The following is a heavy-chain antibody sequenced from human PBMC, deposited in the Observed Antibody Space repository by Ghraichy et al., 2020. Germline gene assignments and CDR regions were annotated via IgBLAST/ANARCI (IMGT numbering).Heavy chain of an antibody. CDR1: GFTFGDYA. Sequence: GGSLRLSCTASGFTFGDYAMSWVRQAPGKGLEWVGFIRSKAYGGTTEYAASVKGRFTISRDDSKSIAYLQMNSLKTEDTAVYYCTRVAHYYDSRDLDYWGQGTLVTVSS. D-gene: IGHD3-22*01. J-gene: IGHJ4*02. CDR2: IRSKAYGGTT. CDR3: TRVAHYYDSRDLDY. V-gene: IGHV3-49*04.